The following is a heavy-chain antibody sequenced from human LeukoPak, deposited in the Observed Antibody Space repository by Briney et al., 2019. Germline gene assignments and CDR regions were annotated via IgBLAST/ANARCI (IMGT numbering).Heavy chain of an antibody. D-gene: IGHD5-18*01. Sequence: ASVKVSCKASGYTFTSYGISWVRQAPGQGLEWMGWISAYNGNTNYAQKLQGRVTMTRDMSTSTVYMELSSLRSEDTAVYYCARRGQLWSHYYYYYMDVWGKGTTVTVSS. CDR2: ISAYNGNT. V-gene: IGHV1-18*01. CDR3: ARRGQLWSHYYYYYMDV. CDR1: GYTFTSYG. J-gene: IGHJ6*03.